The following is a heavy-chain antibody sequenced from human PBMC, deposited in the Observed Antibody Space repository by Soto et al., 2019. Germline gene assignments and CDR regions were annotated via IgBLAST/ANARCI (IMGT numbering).Heavy chain of an antibody. CDR2: ARNQAHSYTT. J-gene: IGHJ4*02. Sequence: EVQLVESGGGLVQPGGSLRLSCAASGFTFSDRHMDWVRQAPGKGLEWVGRARNQAHSYTTAYGASVRGRFAISRDDSKKSLFLQMNSLKTEDTAVYFCARLMGTSFDLWGQGTLVTVSS. CDR3: ARLMGTSFDL. CDR1: GFTFSDRH. D-gene: IGHD2-8*01. V-gene: IGHV3-72*01.